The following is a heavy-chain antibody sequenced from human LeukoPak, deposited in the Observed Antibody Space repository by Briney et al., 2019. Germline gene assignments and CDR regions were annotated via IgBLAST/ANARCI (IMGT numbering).Heavy chain of an antibody. J-gene: IGHJ6*03. V-gene: IGHV3-7*01. CDR2: IKYDEIEK. CDR3: ARLAYYMDV. CDR1: GFTFRDYW. Sequence: GGSLRLSCEASGFTFRDYWMSWVRQAPGKWLEWLANIKYDEIEKNLADSVKGRFTVSRDNAKNSVSPQLNSLRPEDTGIYYCARLAYYMDVWGKGTAVTVSS.